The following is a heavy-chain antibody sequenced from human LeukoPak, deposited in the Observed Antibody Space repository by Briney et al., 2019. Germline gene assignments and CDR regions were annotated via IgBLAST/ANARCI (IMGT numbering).Heavy chain of an antibody. CDR3: ARNPMVRGVIISHYYYYMDV. D-gene: IGHD3-10*01. CDR2: IIPIFGTA. Sequence: SVKVSCKASGGTFSSYANSWVRQAPGQGLEWMGGIIPIFGTANYAQKFQGRVTITTDESTSTAYMELSSLRSEDTAVYYCARNPMVRGVIISHYYYYMDVWGKGTTVTVSS. V-gene: IGHV1-69*05. CDR1: GGTFSSYA. J-gene: IGHJ6*03.